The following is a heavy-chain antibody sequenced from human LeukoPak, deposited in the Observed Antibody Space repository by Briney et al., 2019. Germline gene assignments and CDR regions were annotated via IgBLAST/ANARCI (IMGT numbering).Heavy chain of an antibody. CDR3: ARGLRITIFGVVIPDAFDI. D-gene: IGHD3-3*01. CDR1: GGSISSYY. V-gene: IGHV4-59*12. CDR2: IYYSGST. J-gene: IGHJ3*02. Sequence: SETLSLTCTVSGGSISSYYWSWIRQPPGKGLEWIGYIYYSGSTNYNPSLKSRVTISVDTSKNQFSLKLSSVTAADTAVYYCARGLRITIFGVVIPDAFDIWGRGTMVTVSS.